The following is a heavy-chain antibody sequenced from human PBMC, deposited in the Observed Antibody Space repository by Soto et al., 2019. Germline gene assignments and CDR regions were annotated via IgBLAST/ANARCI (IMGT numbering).Heavy chain of an antibody. Sequence: SETLSLTCTVSGGSISSGDYYWSWIRQPPGKGLEWIGYIYYSGSTYYNPSLKSRVTISVDTSKNQFSLKLSSVTAADTAVYYCARTSDDYYDSSGLDYWGQGTLVTVSS. D-gene: IGHD3-22*01. CDR3: ARTSDDYYDSSGLDY. CDR2: IYYSGST. CDR1: GGSISSGDYY. V-gene: IGHV4-30-4*01. J-gene: IGHJ4*02.